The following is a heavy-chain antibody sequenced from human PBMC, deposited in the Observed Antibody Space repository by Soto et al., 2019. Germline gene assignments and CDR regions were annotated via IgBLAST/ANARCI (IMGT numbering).Heavy chain of an antibody. D-gene: IGHD5-12*01. J-gene: IGHJ5*02. V-gene: IGHV6-1*01. CDR1: GDSVSSKSAA. CDR3: ARGWLRTGFDP. CDR2: TYYQSKWNN. Sequence: QVQLQQSGPGLVKPSQTLSLTCAISGDSVSSKSAAWNWIRQSPSRGLEWLGRTYYQSKWNNDYGDSVKSRVTISADASKNPLSRQLNSVTPEAKAVYYCARGWLRTGFDPWGPGTLVTVSS.